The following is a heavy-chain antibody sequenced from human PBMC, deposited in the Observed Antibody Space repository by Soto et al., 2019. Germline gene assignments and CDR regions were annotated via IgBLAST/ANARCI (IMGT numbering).Heavy chain of an antibody. CDR1: GFTFSSYG. D-gene: IGHD3-10*01. CDR3: AREPVLLSFGEPQNNYYYYMDV. J-gene: IGHJ6*03. Sequence: SLRLSCAASGFTFSSYGMHWVRQAPGKGLEWVAVIWYDGSNKYYADSVKGRFTISRDNSKNTLYLQMNSLRAEDTAVYYCAREPVLLSFGEPQNNYYYYMDVWGKGTTVTVSS. CDR2: IWYDGSNK. V-gene: IGHV3-33*01.